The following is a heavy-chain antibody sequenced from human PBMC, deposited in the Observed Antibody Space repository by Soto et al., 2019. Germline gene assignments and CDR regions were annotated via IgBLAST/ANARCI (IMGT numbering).Heavy chain of an antibody. Sequence: GGSLRLSCKGSGYSFTSYWIGWVRQMPGKGLEWMGIIYPGDSDTRYSPSFQGQVTISADKSISPAYLQWSSLKASDTAMYYCARLGSLTKSFYYYYYMDVWGKGTTVTVSS. J-gene: IGHJ6*03. CDR3: ARLGSLTKSFYYYYYMDV. D-gene: IGHD3-10*01. CDR1: GYSFTSYW. CDR2: IYPGDSDT. V-gene: IGHV5-51*01.